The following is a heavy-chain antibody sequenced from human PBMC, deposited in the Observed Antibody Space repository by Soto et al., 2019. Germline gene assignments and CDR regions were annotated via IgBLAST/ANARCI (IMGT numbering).Heavy chain of an antibody. CDR2: IYPVDSDT. Sequence: DSLTIPITCSGNSFTRYWIGWVRQMPGKGLEWMGIIYPVDSDTRYSPSFQGLVTISADKSISTAYLQWSSLKASDTAMYYCARHGYCNGGSCYSSYYYGMDGWGQVTTVTVSS. V-gene: IGHV5-51*01. J-gene: IGHJ6*02. CDR1: GNSFTRYW. D-gene: IGHD2-15*01. CDR3: ARHGYCNGGSCYSSYYYGMDG.